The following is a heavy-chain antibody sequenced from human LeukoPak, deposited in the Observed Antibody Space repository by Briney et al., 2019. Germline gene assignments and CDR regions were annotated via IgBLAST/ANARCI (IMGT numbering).Heavy chain of an antibody. CDR2: IYYSGNT. V-gene: IGHV4-59*06. CDR1: GGSISSYY. J-gene: IGHJ4*02. Sequence: KPSETLSLTCTVSGGSISSYYWSWVRQHPGXGLEWIAYIYYSGNTYYNPSLKRRVTISVDTSKNQFSLKLSSVTAADTAVYYCARTITIFGALGYFDYWGQGTLVTVSS. D-gene: IGHD3-3*01. CDR3: ARTITIFGALGYFDY.